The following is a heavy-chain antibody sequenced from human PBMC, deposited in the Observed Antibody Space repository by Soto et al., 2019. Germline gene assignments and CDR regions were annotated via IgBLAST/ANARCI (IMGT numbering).Heavy chain of an antibody. CDR3: ASGFYDSGGYYGSYLNF. CDR2: ISSSSHII. Sequence: EVQLVESGGGLLQPGGSLRLSCTASGFTFSTYSMNWVRQAPGKGLQWVSYISSSSHIIYYADSVKGRFTISRDNAKNSLYLQMNSLRDEDTAVYYCASGFYDSGGYYGSYLNFWGQGTLVTVSS. J-gene: IGHJ4*02. V-gene: IGHV3-48*02. D-gene: IGHD3-22*01. CDR1: GFTFSTYS.